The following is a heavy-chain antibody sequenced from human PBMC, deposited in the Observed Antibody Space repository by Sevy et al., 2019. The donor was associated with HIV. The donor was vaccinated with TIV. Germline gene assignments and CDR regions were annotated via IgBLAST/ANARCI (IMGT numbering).Heavy chain of an antibody. CDR3: VKDLEAGTKDYYYGLDV. CDR2: MSGNGGST. J-gene: IGHJ6*02. Sequence: GGSLRLSCSASGFTFSNYAMHWVRQAPGKGLEYVSVMSGNGGSTYYADSVKGRFTISRDNSKNTLYLQMSSLRAEDTAVYYCVKDLEAGTKDYYYGLDVWGQGTTVTVSS. V-gene: IGHV3-64D*06. CDR1: GFTFSNYA. D-gene: IGHD6-19*01.